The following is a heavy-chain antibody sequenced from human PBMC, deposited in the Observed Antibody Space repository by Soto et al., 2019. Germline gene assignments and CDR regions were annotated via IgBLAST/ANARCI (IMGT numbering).Heavy chain of an antibody. Sequence: NPSETLSLTCAVYGGSFSGYYWSWIRQPPGKGLEWIGEINHSGSTNYNPSLKSRVTISVDTSKNQFSLKLSSVTAADTAVYYCARGHTMVRGVIKASGRGPGYMDVWGKGTTVTVSS. J-gene: IGHJ6*03. CDR2: INHSGST. V-gene: IGHV4-34*01. CDR1: GGSFSGYY. CDR3: ARGHTMVRGVIKASGRGPGYMDV. D-gene: IGHD3-10*01.